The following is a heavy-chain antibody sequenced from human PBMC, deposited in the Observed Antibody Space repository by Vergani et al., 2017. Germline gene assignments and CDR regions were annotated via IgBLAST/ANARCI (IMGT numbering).Heavy chain of an antibody. J-gene: IGHJ4*02. CDR1: GGSISSGGYY. CDR3: AREGMSTPGIAAAGTYFDY. CDR2: IYYSGST. Sequence: QVQLQESGPGLVKPSQTLSLTCTVSGGSISSGGYYWSWIRQHPGKGLEWIGYIYYSGSTYYNPSLKGRVTISVDTSKNQFSLKLSSVTAADTAVYYCAREGMSTPGIAAAGTYFDYWGQGTLVTVSS. V-gene: IGHV4-31*03. D-gene: IGHD6-13*01.